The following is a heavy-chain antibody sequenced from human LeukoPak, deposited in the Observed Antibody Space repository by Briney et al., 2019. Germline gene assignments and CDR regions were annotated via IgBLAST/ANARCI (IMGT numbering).Heavy chain of an antibody. D-gene: IGHD6-19*01. V-gene: IGHV3-30*04. CDR3: AKDLDGSGLYGWIEF. CDR2: ISYDGGNK. CDR1: GFTFSSYA. Sequence: GGSLRLSCAASGFTFSSYAMNWVRQAPGKGLEWMAVISYDGGNKYYADYVKGRFTISRDNSKNTVYLQMNSLSAEDTAVYYCAKDLDGSGLYGWIEFLGQGTMVNVSS. J-gene: IGHJ4*02.